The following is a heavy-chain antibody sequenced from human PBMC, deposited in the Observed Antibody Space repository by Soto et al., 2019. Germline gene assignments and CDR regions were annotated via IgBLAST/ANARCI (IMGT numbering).Heavy chain of an antibody. D-gene: IGHD1-1*01. CDR1: GITISNYP. V-gene: IGHV3-23*01. CDR2: ISGSGDRT. CDR3: VKDACGYLTTAKH. J-gene: IGHJ1*01. Sequence: EVQLLESGGGLVQPGGSLRLSCAASGITISNYPMSWVRQAPGKGLDWVSGISGSGDRTYYAGSAKGRFTISKDISRDSLSLQLDSLGVEDTAVYFCVKDACGYLTTAKHWGQGILVTVSS.